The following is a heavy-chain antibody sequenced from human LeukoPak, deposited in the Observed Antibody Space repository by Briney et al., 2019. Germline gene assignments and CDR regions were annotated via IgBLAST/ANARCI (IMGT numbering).Heavy chain of an antibody. CDR1: GFTFSTYA. D-gene: IGHD3-22*01. V-gene: IGHV3-23*01. CDR3: AKDSSSYDWGYMDV. J-gene: IGHJ6*03. Sequence: GGSLRLSCAASGFTFSTYAMSWVRQAPGKGLEWVSLIGGSDGRTRYADSVKGRFTISRDNSKNTLYLEMTSLRAEDTAVYYCAKDSSSYDWGYMDVWGKGTTVTISS. CDR2: IGGSDGRT.